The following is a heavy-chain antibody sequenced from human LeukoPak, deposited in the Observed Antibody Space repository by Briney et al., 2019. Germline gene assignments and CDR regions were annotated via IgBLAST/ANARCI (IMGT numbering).Heavy chain of an antibody. D-gene: IGHD3-22*01. CDR1: GFTFSTYW. CDR3: ARDRGTYYYDTTSHYDASDV. V-gene: IGHV3-7*01. CDR2: IKQDGSEK. Sequence: GGSLRLSCAPSGFTFSTYWMSWVRQAPGKGLEWVANIKQDGSEKYYVDSVKGRFTISRDNAKNSLYLQMNSLRAEDTAVYYCARDRGTYYYDTTSHYDASDVWGQGTMVTVSS. J-gene: IGHJ3*01.